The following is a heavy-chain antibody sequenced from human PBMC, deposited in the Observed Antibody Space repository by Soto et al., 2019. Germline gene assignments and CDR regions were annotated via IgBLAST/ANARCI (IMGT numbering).Heavy chain of an antibody. CDR1: GGSISGDYYH. D-gene: IGHD2-21*02. V-gene: IGHV4-30-4*08. J-gene: IGHJ6*02. CDR2: VFHSGSV. Sequence: QVQLQQSGPGLVKPSQTLSLTCTVSGGSISGDYYHWTWIRKSPGKGLEWIGYVFHSGSVLYNPSLKSRLNISVDTTKNQFSLRLSSVTAADTAVYFCAREDDGGDRDYYGLDVWGQGTTVTVSS. CDR3: AREDDGGDRDYYGLDV.